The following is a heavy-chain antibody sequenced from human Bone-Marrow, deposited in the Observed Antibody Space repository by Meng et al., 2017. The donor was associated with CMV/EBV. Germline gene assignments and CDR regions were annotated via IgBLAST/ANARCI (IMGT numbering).Heavy chain of an antibody. D-gene: IGHD2-2*01. CDR1: GYTFTRYG. J-gene: IGHJ5*02. CDR3: ARDLEYCGSTTCYEDCFDP. V-gene: IGHV1-18*01. Sequence: ASVKVSCKASGYTFTRYGISWVRQALGQGLEWVGWISPYDGDTNYARKLQGRVTMTTDTSTTTAYMELRSLRSDDTAVYYCARDLEYCGSTTCYEDCFDPWGQGTLVTVSS. CDR2: ISPYDGDT.